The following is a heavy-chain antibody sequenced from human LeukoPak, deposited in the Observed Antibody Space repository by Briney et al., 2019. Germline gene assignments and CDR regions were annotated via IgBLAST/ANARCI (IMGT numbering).Heavy chain of an antibody. CDR2: IKSDGSST. CDR1: GFTFSSYW. J-gene: IGHJ4*02. D-gene: IGHD2-15*01. V-gene: IGHV3-74*01. CDR3: ARDPDICSGGSCYSHFDY. Sequence: ERSLRLSCAASGFTFSSYWMHWIRQAPEKGLVWVSRIKSDGSSTRYADFVKGRFTISRDNAKNTLYLQLNSLRAEDTAVYYCARDPDICSGGSCYSHFDYWGQGTLVTVSS.